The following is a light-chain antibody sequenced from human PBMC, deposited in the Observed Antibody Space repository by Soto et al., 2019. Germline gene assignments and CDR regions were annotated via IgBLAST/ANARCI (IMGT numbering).Light chain of an antibody. Sequence: EIVMTQSPGTLALSPGERATLSCRASQSVSSSYLVWYQQKPGQAPRLLIYGASNRATGIPDRFSGSGSGTDFTLTISRLEPEDFAVYYCQQYGSSGTFGQGTKVDIK. CDR2: GAS. J-gene: IGKJ1*01. CDR1: QSVSSSY. CDR3: QQYGSSGT. V-gene: IGKV3-20*01.